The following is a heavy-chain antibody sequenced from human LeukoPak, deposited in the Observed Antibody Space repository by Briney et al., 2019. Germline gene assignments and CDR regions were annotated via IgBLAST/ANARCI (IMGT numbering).Heavy chain of an antibody. V-gene: IGHV3-30*03. CDR2: ISSDGIDK. Sequence: GGSLRLSCTVSGFNFRRNGMHWVRQAPGKGLEGVAVISSDGIDKYYLDSVKGRFTISRDNSKNKLFLQMDSLRVEDSALYCCRSGSSSKPFDFWGQGTLVTVSS. J-gene: IGHJ4*02. CDR3: RSGSSSKPFDF. D-gene: IGHD6-6*01. CDR1: GFNFRRNG.